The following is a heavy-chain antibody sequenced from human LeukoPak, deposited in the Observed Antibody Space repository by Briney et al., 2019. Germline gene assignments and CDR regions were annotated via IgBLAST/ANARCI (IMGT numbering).Heavy chain of an antibody. V-gene: IGHV3-7*01. CDR2: IKQDGSEK. J-gene: IGHJ6*02. CDR1: GFTFSSYW. D-gene: IGHD4-17*01. CDR3: ARVDDYAPLSAKYGMDV. Sequence: QPGGSLRLSCAASGFTFSSYWMSWVRQAPGKGLEWVANIKQDGSEKYYVDSVKGRFTISRDNAKNSLYLQMNSLRAEDTAVYYWARVDDYAPLSAKYGMDVWGQGTTVTVSS.